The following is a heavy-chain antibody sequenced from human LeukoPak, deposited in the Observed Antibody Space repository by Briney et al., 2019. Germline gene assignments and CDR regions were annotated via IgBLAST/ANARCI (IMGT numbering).Heavy chain of an antibody. CDR3: VRTNPWDLTYYFDY. CDR1: GGSISSGSYY. CDR2: IYTSGST. Sequence: PSETLSLTCTVSGGSISSGSYYWSWIRQPAGKGLEWIGRIYTSGSTNYNPSLKSRVTISVDTSKNQFSLRLTSVTAADTAAYYCVRTNPWDLTYYFDYWGQGTLVTISS. J-gene: IGHJ4*02. D-gene: IGHD1-14*01. V-gene: IGHV4-61*02.